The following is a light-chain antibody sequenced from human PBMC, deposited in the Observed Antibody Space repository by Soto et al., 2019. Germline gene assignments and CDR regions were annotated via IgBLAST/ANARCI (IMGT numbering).Light chain of an antibody. Sequence: LTRIPAALYCSPGGRAADSCRASQSVNSYLAWYQQKPGQAPRLLIYDASNRATGIPARFSGSGSGTDFTLTSSNPEPEALPVYCCQHRTNWPLTHRVGTKVDIK. V-gene: IGKV3-11*01. CDR1: QSVNSY. J-gene: IGKJ4*01. CDR2: DAS. CDR3: QHRTNWPLT.